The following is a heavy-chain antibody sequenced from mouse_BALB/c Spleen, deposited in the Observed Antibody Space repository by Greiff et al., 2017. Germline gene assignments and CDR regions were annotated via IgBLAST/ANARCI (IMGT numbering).Heavy chain of an antibody. V-gene: IGHV5-4*02. CDR2: ISDGGSYT. Sequence: EVKLMESGGGLVKPGGSLKLSCAASGFTFSDYYMYWVRQTPEKRLEWVATISDGGSYTYYPDSVKGRFTISRDNAKNNLYLQMSSLKSEDTAMYYCARERSMDYWGQGTSVTVSS. CDR3: ARERSMDY. D-gene: IGHD1-1*01. CDR1: GFTFSDYY. J-gene: IGHJ4*01.